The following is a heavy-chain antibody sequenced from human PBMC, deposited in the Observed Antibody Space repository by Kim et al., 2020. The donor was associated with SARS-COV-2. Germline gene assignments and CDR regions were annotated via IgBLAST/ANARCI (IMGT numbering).Heavy chain of an antibody. Sequence: GGSLRLSCAASGFTFSSYGMHWVRQAPGKGLEWVAVISYDGSNKNYVDSVKCRFTISRYNSKNTLYLQMNSLRAEATAVYYCARDIASYSSGWIYYYYGIDVWGQGTTVTVSS. CDR2: ISYDGSNK. J-gene: IGHJ6*02. D-gene: IGHD6-19*01. CDR1: GFTFSSYG. V-gene: IGHV3-30*04. CDR3: ARDIASYSSGWIYYYYGIDV.